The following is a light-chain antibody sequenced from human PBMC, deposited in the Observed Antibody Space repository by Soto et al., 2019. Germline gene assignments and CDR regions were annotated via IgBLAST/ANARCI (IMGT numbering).Light chain of an antibody. CDR2: QVY. CDR3: SSYTRTTTVVV. CDR1: SSDVGGYNY. V-gene: IGLV2-14*01. J-gene: IGLJ3*02. Sequence: QSALTQPASVSGSLGQWITISCTGTSSDVGGYNYVSWYQHHPGKAPKLIIYQVYSRPSGVSNRFSGSKFGNTASLTISGLQAEYESDYYCSSYTRTTTVVVFGGGTKLTVL.